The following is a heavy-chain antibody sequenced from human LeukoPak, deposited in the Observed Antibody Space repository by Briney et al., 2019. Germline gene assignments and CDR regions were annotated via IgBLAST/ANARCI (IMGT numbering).Heavy chain of an antibody. D-gene: IGHD1-1*01. V-gene: IGHV1-69*05. CDR3: ARHTTGYNSPRDSSNI. Sequence: SVKVSCKASGGTFSSYAISWVRQAPGQGLEWMGGIIPIFGTANYAQKFQGRVTMTRDVSTSTVYMELSSLRSEDTAVYYCARHTTGYNSPRDSSNIWGQGTMVTVSS. CDR1: GGTFSSYA. CDR2: IIPIFGTA. J-gene: IGHJ3*02.